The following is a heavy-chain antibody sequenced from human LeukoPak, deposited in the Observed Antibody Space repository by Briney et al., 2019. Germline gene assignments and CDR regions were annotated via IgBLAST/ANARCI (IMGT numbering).Heavy chain of an antibody. CDR3: ARRHIVAASDY. CDR1: GYSISSGYY. J-gene: IGHJ4*02. Sequence: SETLSLTCTVSGYSISSGYYWGWIRQPPGKGLEWMGSISPGGSTYYTPSLKSRVTLSVDTSKNPFSLKLSSVTAADTAVYYCARRHIVAASDYWGQGTLVTVSS. V-gene: IGHV4-38-2*02. D-gene: IGHD6-25*01. CDR2: ISPGGST.